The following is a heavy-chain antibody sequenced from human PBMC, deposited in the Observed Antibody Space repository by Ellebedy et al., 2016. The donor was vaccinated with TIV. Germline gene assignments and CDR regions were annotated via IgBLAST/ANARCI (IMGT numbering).Heavy chain of an antibody. J-gene: IGHJ4*02. CDR3: AREWGFSGSYDY. CDR1: GGSISSGDYY. D-gene: IGHD1-26*01. CDR2: IYYSGST. V-gene: IGHV4-30-4*01. Sequence: SETLSLXXTVSGGSISSGDYYWSWIRQPPGKGLEWIGYIYYSGSTYYNPSLKSRVTISVDTSKNQFSLKLSSVTAADTAVYYCAREWGFSGSYDYWGQGTLVTVSS.